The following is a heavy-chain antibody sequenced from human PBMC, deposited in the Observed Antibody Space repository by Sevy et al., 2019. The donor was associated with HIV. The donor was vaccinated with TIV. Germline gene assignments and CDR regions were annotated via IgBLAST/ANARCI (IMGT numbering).Heavy chain of an antibody. Sequence: SETLSLTCTVSGGSINSNNYYWGWIRQPPGKGLEWIGSVSYSGSTYYNPSLKSQITISVDTSKNQFSLKVRSATAADTAVYYCAVITIFGVLTDNWFDPWGQRTLVTVSS. CDR2: VSYSGST. CDR3: AVITIFGVLTDNWFDP. J-gene: IGHJ5*02. CDR1: GGSINSNNYY. D-gene: IGHD3-3*01. V-gene: IGHV4-39*01.